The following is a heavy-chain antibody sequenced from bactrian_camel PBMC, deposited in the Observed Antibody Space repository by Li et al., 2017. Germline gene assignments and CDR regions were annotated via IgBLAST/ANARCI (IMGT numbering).Heavy chain of an antibody. Sequence: HVQLVESGGGLVQPGGSLRLSCAASGYTGCVAWFRQTPGKPREEVATIGSAGSTSYADSVKGRFTISKDSAKNTLYLQMNSLKPEDTAMYYCAANQKWGGWGCPLVVDEYNVWGQGTQVTVS. J-gene: IGHJ4*01. D-gene: IGHD5*01. CDR1: GYTGC. V-gene: IGHV3S53*01. CDR3: AANQKWGGWGCPLVVDEYNV. CDR2: IGSAGST.